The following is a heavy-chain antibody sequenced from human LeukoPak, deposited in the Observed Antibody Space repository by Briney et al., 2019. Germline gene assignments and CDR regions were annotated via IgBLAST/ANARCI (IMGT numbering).Heavy chain of an antibody. V-gene: IGHV4-39*01. CDR3: ARGTRRYLDHFDY. D-gene: IGHD1-20*01. CDR2: IYYSGST. CDR1: GGSISSSSYY. Sequence: SETLSLTCTVSGGSISSSSYYWGWIRQPPGKGLEWIGSIYYSGSTYYNPSLKSRVTISVDTSKNQFSLKLSSVTAADTAVYYCARGTRRYLDHFDYWGQGTLVTVSS. J-gene: IGHJ4*02.